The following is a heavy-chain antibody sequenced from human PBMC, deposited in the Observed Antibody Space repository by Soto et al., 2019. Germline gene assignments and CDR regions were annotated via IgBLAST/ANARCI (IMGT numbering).Heavy chain of an antibody. D-gene: IGHD3-10*01. Sequence: GGSLRLSCAASGFTFSSYSMNWVRQAPGKGLEWVSSISSSSSYIYYADSVKGRFTISRDNSKNTLYLQMNSLRAEDTAVYYCAKRSLAGTYYLGTMDVWGQGTTVTVSS. CDR3: AKRSLAGTYYLGTMDV. CDR1: GFTFSSYS. V-gene: IGHV3-21*04. J-gene: IGHJ6*02. CDR2: ISSSSSYI.